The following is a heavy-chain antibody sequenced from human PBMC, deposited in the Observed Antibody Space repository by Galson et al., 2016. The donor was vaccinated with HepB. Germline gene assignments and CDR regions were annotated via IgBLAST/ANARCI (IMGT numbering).Heavy chain of an antibody. V-gene: IGHV3-72*01. Sequence: SLRLSCAASGFLLGDHYIDWVRRAPGKGLEWVGRSGAKGYSRTALYAASVRGRFSVSRDDSTNSVYLQMNSLKTEDTALYYCPRSIGPTGMDVWGQGTTVIVSS. CDR1: GFLLGDHY. J-gene: IGHJ6*02. CDR2: SGAKGYSRTA. D-gene: IGHD5-12*01. CDR3: PRSIGPTGMDV.